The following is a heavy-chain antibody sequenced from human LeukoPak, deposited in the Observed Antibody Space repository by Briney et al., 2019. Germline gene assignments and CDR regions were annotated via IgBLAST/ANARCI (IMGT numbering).Heavy chain of an antibody. Sequence: GASVKVSCKPSGYTFNKYAINWVRPAPGQGLEWMGWINTNTGNPSYARDFTGRFVFSLDTSVNSAFLQINNLKAEDTAFYYCTLGSYWGQGTLVTVSS. CDR2: INTNTGNP. CDR1: GYTFNKYA. J-gene: IGHJ4*02. V-gene: IGHV7-4-1*02. D-gene: IGHD3-10*01. CDR3: TLGSY.